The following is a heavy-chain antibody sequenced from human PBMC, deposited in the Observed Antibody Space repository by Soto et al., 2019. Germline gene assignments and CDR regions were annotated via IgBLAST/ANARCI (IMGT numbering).Heavy chain of an antibody. CDR1: GFSFSDYG. V-gene: IGHV3-23*01. CDR3: AKRRRNTITSLSDY. Sequence: EIQLLESGGGLARPGGSLRLSCVASGFSFSDYGMSWVRQSPQKTLEWVASISGNKMTTFYPDSVKGRFFISRDNSDNTLHLQMNSLRDDDTAIYYCAKRRRNTITSLSDYWGQGVQVTVSS. D-gene: IGHD2-2*01. J-gene: IGHJ4*02. CDR2: ISGNKMTT.